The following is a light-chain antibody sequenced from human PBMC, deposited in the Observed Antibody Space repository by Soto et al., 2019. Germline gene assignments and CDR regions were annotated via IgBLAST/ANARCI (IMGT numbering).Light chain of an antibody. Sequence: DVQMTQSPSSLSASVGDRVTITCSASQDINSYLAWYQQKPGNAPKSLIYGASSLHTGVTSRFSGSESGTYFSLTISNLQPEDSATYYCQQYNIYPLTFGGGSKVEIK. CDR1: QDINSY. CDR2: GAS. CDR3: QQYNIYPLT. J-gene: IGKJ4*01. V-gene: IGKV1D-16*01.